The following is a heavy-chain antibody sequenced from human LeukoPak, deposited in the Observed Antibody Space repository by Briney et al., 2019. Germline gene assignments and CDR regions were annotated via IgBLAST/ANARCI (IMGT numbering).Heavy chain of an antibody. CDR2: IYHSGST. CDR3: ATLSGLYSGSYHQYY. CDR1: GGSISSSNW. D-gene: IGHD1-26*01. V-gene: IGHV4-4*02. Sequence: SETLSLTCAVSGGSISSSNWWSWVRQPPGKGLEWIGEIYHSGSTNYNPSLKSRVTISVDKSKNQFSLKLSSVTAADTAVYYCATLSGLYSGSYHQYYWGQGTLVTVSS. J-gene: IGHJ4*02.